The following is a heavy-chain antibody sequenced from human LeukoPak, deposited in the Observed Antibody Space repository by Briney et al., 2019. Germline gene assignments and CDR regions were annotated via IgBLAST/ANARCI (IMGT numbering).Heavy chain of an antibody. CDR2: IIPIFGTA. V-gene: IGHV1-69*05. CDR3: ARVRYYDSSGSQRREGVYYYYYMDV. Sequence: SVKLSCKASGGTFSSYAISLVRQAPGQGLEWMGGIIPIFGTANYAQKFQGRVTITTDESTSTAYMELSSLRSEDTAVYYCARVRYYDSSGSQRREGVYYYYYMDVWGKGTTVTVSS. D-gene: IGHD3-22*01. CDR1: GGTFSSYA. J-gene: IGHJ6*03.